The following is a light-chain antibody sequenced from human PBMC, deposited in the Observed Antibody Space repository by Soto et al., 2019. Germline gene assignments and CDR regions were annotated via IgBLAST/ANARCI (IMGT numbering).Light chain of an antibody. J-gene: IGKJ3*01. V-gene: IGKV3-11*01. CDR3: QQRSNWPPLT. CDR2: YVS. Sequence: DIVLTQSPSTLSLSPGESATLSCRASQSVSNYLAWYQQNPGQAPRLLISYVSNRAPCIPARFRGSWAETDFNLTISGLEPEDCALYYRQQRSNWPPLTFGAGIKV. CDR1: QSVSNY.